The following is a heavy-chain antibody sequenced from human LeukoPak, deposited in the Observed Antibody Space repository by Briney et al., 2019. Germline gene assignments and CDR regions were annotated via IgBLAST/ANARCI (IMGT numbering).Heavy chain of an antibody. CDR2: IKQDGSEK. CDR1: GFTFSSYW. Sequence: GGSLRLSCAASGFTFSSYWVSWVRQAPGKGLEWVANIKQDGSEKYYVDSVKGRFTISRDNAKNSLYLQMNSLRAEDTAVYYCARGRYCSGGSCLDPAVYYFDYWGQGTLVTVSS. V-gene: IGHV3-7*01. CDR3: ARGRYCSGGSCLDPAVYYFDY. J-gene: IGHJ4*02. D-gene: IGHD2-15*01.